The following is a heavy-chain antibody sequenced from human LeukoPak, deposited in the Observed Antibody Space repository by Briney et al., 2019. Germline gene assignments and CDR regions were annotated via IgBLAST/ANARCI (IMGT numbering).Heavy chain of an antibody. J-gene: IGHJ4*02. Sequence: GGSLRLSCTTSGFTFSSYAMSWVRQAPGKGLQWVSAISGNGGSTYYADSVKGRFTISRDNSKNTLYLQMNSLRAEGTAIYYCAKDSSPTYYYGSGDYWGQGTLVTVSS. CDR3: AKDSSPTYYYGSGDY. CDR2: ISGNGGST. D-gene: IGHD3-10*01. V-gene: IGHV3-23*01. CDR1: GFTFSSYA.